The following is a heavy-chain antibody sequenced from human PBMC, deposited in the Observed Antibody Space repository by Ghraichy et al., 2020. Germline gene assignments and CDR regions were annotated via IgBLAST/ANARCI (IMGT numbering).Heavy chain of an antibody. D-gene: IGHD3-16*01. CDR2: ISSSGSTI. CDR1: GSTFSSYE. J-gene: IGHJ4*02. V-gene: IGHV3-48*03. CDR3: ARLGAPLDY. Sequence: GGSLRLSCAASGSTFSSYEMNWVRQAPGKGLEWVSYISSSGSTIYYADSVKGRFTISRDNAKNSLYLQMNSLRAEDTAVYYCARLGAPLDYWGQGTLVTVSS.